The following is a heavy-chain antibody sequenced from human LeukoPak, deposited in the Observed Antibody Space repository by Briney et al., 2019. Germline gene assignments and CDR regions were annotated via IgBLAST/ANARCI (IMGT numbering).Heavy chain of an antibody. CDR2: INHSGST. D-gene: IGHD5-18*01. Sequence: SETLSLTCAVYGGSFSGYYWSWIRQPPGKGLEWIGEINHSGSTNYNPSLKSRVTISVDTSKNQFSLKLSSVTAADTAVYYCARKLRGYSYGVWYYFDYWGQGTLVTVSS. CDR3: ARKLRGYSYGVWYYFDY. V-gene: IGHV4-34*01. J-gene: IGHJ4*02. CDR1: GGSFSGYY.